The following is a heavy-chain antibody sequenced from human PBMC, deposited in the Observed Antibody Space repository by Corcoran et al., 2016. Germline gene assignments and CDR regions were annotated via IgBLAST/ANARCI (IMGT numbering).Heavy chain of an antibody. CDR2: IYYSGGT. CDR1: GGSISSGGYY. D-gene: IGHD3-10*01. Sequence: QVQLQESGPGLVKPSQTLSLPCTVSGGSISSGGYYCSWIRQHPGKGLEWIGYIYYSGGTYYNPSLKSRVTISLDTSKNQFSLKVSSVTAADTAVYYCARAAYGSGSYNHWFDPWGQGTLVTVSS. V-gene: IGHV4-31*03. CDR3: ARAAYGSGSYNHWFDP. J-gene: IGHJ5*02.